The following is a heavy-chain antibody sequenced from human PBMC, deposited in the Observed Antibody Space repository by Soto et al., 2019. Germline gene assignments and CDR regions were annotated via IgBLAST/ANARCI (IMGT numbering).Heavy chain of an antibody. CDR1: GGSISSYY. V-gene: IGHV4-59*08. Sequence: SETLSLTCTVSGGSISSYYWSWIRQPPGKGLEWIGYIYYSGSTNYNPSLKSRVTISVDTSKNQFSLKLSSVTAADTAVYYCARAAAEGLDYYYGMDVWGQGTTVTVSS. D-gene: IGHD6-13*01. CDR2: IYYSGST. CDR3: ARAAAEGLDYYYGMDV. J-gene: IGHJ6*02.